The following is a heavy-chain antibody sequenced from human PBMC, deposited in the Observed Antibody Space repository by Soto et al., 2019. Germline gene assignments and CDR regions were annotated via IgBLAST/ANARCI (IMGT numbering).Heavy chain of an antibody. V-gene: IGHV4-34*01. CDR3: ARSRRYCSSTSCRRWVYGMYV. D-gene: IGHD2-2*01. CDR1: DSSISIYY. J-gene: IGHJ6*02. Sequence: SEIMSLTCTVSDSSISIYYWSWIRQPPGKGLERIGEINHSGSTYYNPSLKSRVTISVDTSKNQFSLKLSSVTAADTAVYYCARSRRYCSSTSCRRWVYGMYVWGQGTTVTVSS. CDR2: INHSGST.